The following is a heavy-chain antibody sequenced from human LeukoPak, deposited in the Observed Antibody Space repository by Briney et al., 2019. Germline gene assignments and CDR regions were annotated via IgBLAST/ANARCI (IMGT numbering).Heavy chain of an antibody. D-gene: IGHD3-3*01. Sequence: SETLSLTCIVSGGSISSGSYYWSWIRQPAGKGLEWIGRIYTSGSTNYNPSLKSRVTVSVDTSKNQFSLKLSSVTAADTAVYYCARGGLTIPSAGPWFDPWGQGTLVTVSS. V-gene: IGHV4-61*02. CDR3: ARGGLTIPSAGPWFDP. CDR1: GGSISSGSYY. CDR2: IYTSGST. J-gene: IGHJ5*02.